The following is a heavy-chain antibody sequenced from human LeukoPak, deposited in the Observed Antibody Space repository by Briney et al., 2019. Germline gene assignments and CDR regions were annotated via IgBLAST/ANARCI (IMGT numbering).Heavy chain of an antibody. CDR1: GFTFSSYG. Sequence: GGSLRLSCAASGFTFSSYGMHWVRQAPGKGLEWVAVIRYDGSNKYYADSVKGRFTISRDNSKNTLYLQMNSLRAEDTAVYYCARGRFGESGAYYFDYWGQGTLVTVSS. CDR2: IRYDGSNK. CDR3: ARGRFGESGAYYFDY. D-gene: IGHD2-15*01. V-gene: IGHV3-33*01. J-gene: IGHJ4*02.